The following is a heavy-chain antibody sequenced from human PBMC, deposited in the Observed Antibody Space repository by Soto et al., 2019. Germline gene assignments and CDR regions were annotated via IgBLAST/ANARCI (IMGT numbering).Heavy chain of an antibody. CDR3: ARASITMIVVDKFYYYYGMDV. CDR1: GYTFTSYA. J-gene: IGHJ6*02. V-gene: IGHV1-3*01. D-gene: IGHD3-22*01. Sequence: ALVKVSCKASGYTFTSYAMHWVRQAPGQRLEWMGWINAGNGNTKYSQKFQGRVTITRDTSASTAYMELSSLRSEDTAVYYCARASITMIVVDKFYYYYGMDVWGQGTTVTSP. CDR2: INAGNGNT.